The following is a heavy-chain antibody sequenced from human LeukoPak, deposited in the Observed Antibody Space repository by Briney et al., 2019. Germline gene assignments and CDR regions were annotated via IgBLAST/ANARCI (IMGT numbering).Heavy chain of an antibody. V-gene: IGHV3-64*01. D-gene: IGHD5-18*01. Sequence: GGSLRLSCAASGFILSRHAIHWVRQAPGKGLEFVSAISTDGYTTYYANSVEGRFTISRDNSKNTLYLQMGSLRAEDMAVYYCARAGYSYGIWGIGMDVWGQGTTVTVSS. CDR1: GFILSRHA. J-gene: IGHJ6*02. CDR3: ARAGYSYGIWGIGMDV. CDR2: ISTDGYTT.